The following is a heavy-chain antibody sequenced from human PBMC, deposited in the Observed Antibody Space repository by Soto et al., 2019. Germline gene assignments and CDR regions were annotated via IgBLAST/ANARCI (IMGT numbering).Heavy chain of an antibody. CDR1: GFTLSDHY. D-gene: IGHD3-22*01. V-gene: IGHV3-72*01. CDR2: SRDKPQGYST. CDR3: VRATYFSDSSGYTRCLDY. J-gene: IGHJ4*02. Sequence: EVQLVESGGGLVQPGGSLRLSCAGSGFTLSDHYTDWVRQAPGKGLEWVGRSRDKPQGYSTAYAASVKGRFTTSRDESKNSAYLQMNRLKTEDTAVYYCVRATYFSDSSGYTRCLDYWGQGTLVTVSS.